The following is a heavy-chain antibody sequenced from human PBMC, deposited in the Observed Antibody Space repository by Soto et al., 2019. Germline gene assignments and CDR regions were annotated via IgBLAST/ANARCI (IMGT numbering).Heavy chain of an antibody. CDR1: GGSIDTYY. J-gene: IGHJ6*03. CDR2: IYYSGST. V-gene: IGHV4-59*01. CDR3: ARAPYSNYYYYYYMDV. Sequence: SETLSLTCTVSGGSIDTYYWSWIRQPPGKGLEWIGYIYYSGSTNYNPSLKSRVTISVDTSKNQFSLKLSSVTAADTAVYYCARAPYSNYYYYYYMDVWGKGTTVTVSS. D-gene: IGHD4-4*01.